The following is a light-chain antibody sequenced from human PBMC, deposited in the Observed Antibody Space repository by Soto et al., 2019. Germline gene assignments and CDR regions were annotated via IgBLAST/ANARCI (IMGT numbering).Light chain of an antibody. CDR1: SSDVGAYNY. J-gene: IGLJ3*02. V-gene: IGLV2-14*03. Sequence: QSALTQPASVSGSPGQSITISCTGTSSDVGAYNYVSWYQQHPGKAPKLMIYEVSNRPSGVSNRFSGSKSANTASLTISGLHAEDEAEYYCSSYTTSSIPGVFGGGTKLTVL. CDR3: SSYTTSSIPGV. CDR2: EVS.